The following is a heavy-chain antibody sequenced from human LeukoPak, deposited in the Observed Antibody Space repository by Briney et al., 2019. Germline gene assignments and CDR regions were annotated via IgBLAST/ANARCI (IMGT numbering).Heavy chain of an antibody. V-gene: IGHV4-4*07. CDR1: GGSISSYY. CDR3: ARDLRVTNSNYYYYYYYMDV. J-gene: IGHJ6*03. Sequence: SETLSLTCTVSGGSISSYYWSWIRQPAGKGLEWVGRIYTSGSTNYNPSLKSRVTMSVDTSKNQFSLKLSSVTAADTAVYYCARDLRVTNSNYYYYYYYMDVWGKGTTVTVSS. D-gene: IGHD4-11*01. CDR2: IYTSGST.